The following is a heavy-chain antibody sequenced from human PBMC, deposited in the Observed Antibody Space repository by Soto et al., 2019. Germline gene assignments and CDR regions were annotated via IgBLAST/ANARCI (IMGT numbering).Heavy chain of an antibody. CDR1: GGTFSSYA. CDR3: ARESVQLWHHPFDY. V-gene: IGHV1-69*01. J-gene: IGHJ4*02. Sequence: QVQLVQSGAEVKKPGSSVTVSCKASGGTFSSYAISWVRQAPGQGLEWMGGTIPIFGTANYAQKFQGRVTIAADETTSRAYMELSSLRSEDTAVYYCARESVQLWHHPFDYWGQGTLVTVSS. D-gene: IGHD5-18*01. CDR2: TIPIFGTA.